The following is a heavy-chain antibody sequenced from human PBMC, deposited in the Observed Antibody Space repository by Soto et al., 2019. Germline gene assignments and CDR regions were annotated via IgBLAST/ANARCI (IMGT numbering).Heavy chain of an antibody. D-gene: IGHD6-19*01. J-gene: IGHJ4*02. Sequence: PSETLSLTCTVSGGSISSSSYYWGWIRQPPGKGLEWIGSIYYSGSTYYNPSLKSRVTISVDTSKNQFSLKLSSVTAADTAVYYCARLVNVAGCYFYYWGQGTLVPVSS. V-gene: IGHV4-39*01. CDR3: ARLVNVAGCYFYY. CDR2: IYYSGST. CDR1: GGSISSSSYY.